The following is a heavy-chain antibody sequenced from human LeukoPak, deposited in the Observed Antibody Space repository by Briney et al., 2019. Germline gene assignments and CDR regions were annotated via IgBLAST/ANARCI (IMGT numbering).Heavy chain of an antibody. CDR3: ARAAYCGGDCQFDY. J-gene: IGHJ4*02. Sequence: PGGSLRLSCAASGFTFSSYAMHWVRQAPGKGLEWVAVISYDGSNKYYADSVKGRFTISRDNSKNTLYLQMNSLRAEDTAVYYCARAAYCGGDCQFDYWGQGTLVTVSS. CDR2: ISYDGSNK. D-gene: IGHD2-21*02. CDR1: GFTFSSYA. V-gene: IGHV3-30-3*01.